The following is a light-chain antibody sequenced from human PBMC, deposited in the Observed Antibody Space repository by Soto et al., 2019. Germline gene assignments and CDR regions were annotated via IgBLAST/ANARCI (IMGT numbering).Light chain of an antibody. J-gene: IGKJ4*01. CDR3: QQYNDWVT. Sequence: EIVMTQSPATLSVSPGERATLSCRASQSVSSNLVWYQQKPGQAPRLLIYGASTRATGIPARFSGSGSGTEFTLTINSLQSADFAVYYCQQYNDWVTFGGGTKVEI. CDR2: GAS. V-gene: IGKV3-15*01. CDR1: QSVSSN.